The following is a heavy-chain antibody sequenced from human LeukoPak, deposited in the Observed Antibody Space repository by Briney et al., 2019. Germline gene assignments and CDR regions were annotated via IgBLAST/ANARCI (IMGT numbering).Heavy chain of an antibody. J-gene: IGHJ3*02. CDR1: GFIFSAYV. Sequence: GGSLRLSCAASGFIFSAYVMHWVRQAPGKGLEWLAVIWYDGSSKYYSDSVKGRFTISRDNSKNTLYMQMNNLRVEDTAVYFCARDNRYTGNYLDAFDIWGQGTLVTVSS. CDR2: IWYDGSSK. CDR3: ARDNRYTGNYLDAFDI. V-gene: IGHV3-33*01. D-gene: IGHD3-16*02.